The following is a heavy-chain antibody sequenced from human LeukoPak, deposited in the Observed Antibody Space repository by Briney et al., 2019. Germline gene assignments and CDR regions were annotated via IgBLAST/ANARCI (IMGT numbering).Heavy chain of an antibody. J-gene: IGHJ3*02. D-gene: IGHD3-10*01. CDR2: INPSGGST. Sequence: ASVKVSCKASGYTFTSYGITWVRQAPGQGLEWMGIINPSGGSTSYAQKFQGRVTMTRDMSTSTVYMELSSLRSEDTAVYYCASHVTMLDAFDIWGQGTMVTVSS. CDR3: ASHVTMLDAFDI. V-gene: IGHV1-46*01. CDR1: GYTFTSYG.